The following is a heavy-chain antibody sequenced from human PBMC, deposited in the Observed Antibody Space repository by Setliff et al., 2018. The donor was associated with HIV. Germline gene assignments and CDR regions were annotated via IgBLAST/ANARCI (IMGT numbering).Heavy chain of an antibody. V-gene: IGHV4-31*01. Sequence: SETLSLTCTVSGDSITSGNFFWSWIRQSPGKGLKWIGYIYFSGSATHNPTLKSPVSISVDTSKNQFYLTITSVTAADTAVYYCARGRVFCDGDSCYHFDYWGRGILVTVSS. CDR3: ARGRVFCDGDSCYHFDY. CDR1: GDSITSGNFF. CDR2: IYFSGSA. J-gene: IGHJ4*02. D-gene: IGHD2-21*02.